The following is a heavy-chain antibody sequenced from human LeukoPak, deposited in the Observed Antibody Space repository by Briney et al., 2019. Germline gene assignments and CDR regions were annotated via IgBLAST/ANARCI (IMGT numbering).Heavy chain of an antibody. CDR2: IYSGGST. D-gene: IGHD6-13*01. CDR1: GFIVSSNY. Sequence: GGSLRLSCAASGFIVSSNYMSWVRQAPGKGLEGVSVIYSGGSTYYADSVRGRFTISRDNSKNTLYLQMNSLRAEDTAVYYCAKDPLGYYYYGMDVWGQGTTVTVSS. J-gene: IGHJ6*02. CDR3: AKDPLGYYYYGMDV. V-gene: IGHV3-53*05.